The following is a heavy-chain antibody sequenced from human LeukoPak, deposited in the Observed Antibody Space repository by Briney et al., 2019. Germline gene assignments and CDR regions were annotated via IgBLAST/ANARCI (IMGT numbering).Heavy chain of an antibody. V-gene: IGHV4-59*12. CDR1: GGSISSYY. CDR2: IYYSGST. J-gene: IGHJ4*02. D-gene: IGHD4-11*01. CDR3: ARGTYSNYVDY. Sequence: PSETLSLTCTVSGGSISSYYWSWIRQPPGKGLEWIGYIYYSGSTNYNPSLKSRVTISVDTSKNQFSLKLSSVTAADTAVCYCARGTYSNYVDYWGQGTLVTVSS.